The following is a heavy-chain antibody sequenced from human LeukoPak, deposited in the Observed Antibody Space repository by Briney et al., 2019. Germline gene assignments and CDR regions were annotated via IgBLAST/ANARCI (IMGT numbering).Heavy chain of an antibody. D-gene: IGHD1-26*01. V-gene: IGHV4-30-4*01. CDR1: GGSISSGDYY. J-gene: IGHJ2*01. CDR2: IYYSGST. CDR3: AREVPWVWNFDL. Sequence: PSQTLSLTCTVSGGSISSGDYYWSWIRQPPGTGLEWIGYIYYSGSTYYNPSLKSRVTISVDTSKNQLSLKLNSVTAADTAVYYCAREVPWVWNFDLWGRGTLVTVSS.